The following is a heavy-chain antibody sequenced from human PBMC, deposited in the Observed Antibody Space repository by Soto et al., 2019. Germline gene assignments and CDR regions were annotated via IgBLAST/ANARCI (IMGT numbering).Heavy chain of an antibody. CDR3: AKDPAKQQLDPYWYFDL. D-gene: IGHD6-13*01. CDR1: GFTFSSYG. CDR2: ISYDGSNK. J-gene: IGHJ2*01. V-gene: IGHV3-30*18. Sequence: PGGSLRLSCAASGFTFSSYGMHWVRQAPGKGLEWVAVISYDGSNKYYADSVKGRFTISRDNSKNTLYLQMNSLRAEDTAVYYCAKDPAKQQLDPYWYFDLWGRGTLVTVSS.